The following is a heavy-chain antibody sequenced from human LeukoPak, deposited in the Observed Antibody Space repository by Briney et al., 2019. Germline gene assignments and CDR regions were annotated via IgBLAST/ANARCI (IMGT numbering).Heavy chain of an antibody. CDR1: GGSISSYY. Sequence: SETLSLTCTVSGGSISSYYWSWIRQPPGKGLEWIGYIYYSGSTNYNPSLKSRVTISVDTSKNQFSLKLSSVTAADTAVYYCARVVTGYYRLDSWGQGTLVTVSS. D-gene: IGHD3-9*01. V-gene: IGHV4-59*01. CDR2: IYYSGST. CDR3: ARVVTGYYRLDS. J-gene: IGHJ5*01.